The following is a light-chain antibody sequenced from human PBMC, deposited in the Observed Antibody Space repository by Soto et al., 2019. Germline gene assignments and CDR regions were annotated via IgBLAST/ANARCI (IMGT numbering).Light chain of an antibody. CDR1: TSDVGGYNY. V-gene: IGLV2-14*01. J-gene: IGLJ2*01. CDR2: EVS. Sequence: QSALTQPASVSGSPGQSITISCTGTTSDVGGYNYVSWYQQHPGKAPKLMICEVSNRPSGVSNRFSGSKSSNTASLTISGLQAEDEADYYCSSYTSSGTLVVFGGGTKLTVL. CDR3: SSYTSSGTLVV.